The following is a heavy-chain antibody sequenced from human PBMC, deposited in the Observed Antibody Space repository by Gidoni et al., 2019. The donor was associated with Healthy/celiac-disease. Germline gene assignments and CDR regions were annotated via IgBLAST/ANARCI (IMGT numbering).Heavy chain of an antibody. D-gene: IGHD7-27*01. V-gene: IGHV4-39*01. J-gene: IGHJ4*02. CDR3: ARLLVTGYFDY. CDR2: T. Sequence: TYYNPSLKSRVTISVDTSKNQFSLKLSSVTAADTAVYYCARLLVTGYFDYWGQGTLVTVSS.